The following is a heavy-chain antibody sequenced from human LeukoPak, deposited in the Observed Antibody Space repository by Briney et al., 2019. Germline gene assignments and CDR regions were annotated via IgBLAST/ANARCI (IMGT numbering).Heavy chain of an antibody. Sequence: GGSLRLSCAASGFTFNNYWMTWFRQAPGKGLEWVANIKQDGTEIYYVDSVRGRFIISSDNAENSLYLQMNSLRVEDTAVYYCARTPDGADYWGQGTLVTVSS. CDR2: IKQDGTEI. CDR3: ARTPDGADY. D-gene: IGHD3-10*01. V-gene: IGHV3-7*01. CDR1: GFTFNNYW. J-gene: IGHJ4*02.